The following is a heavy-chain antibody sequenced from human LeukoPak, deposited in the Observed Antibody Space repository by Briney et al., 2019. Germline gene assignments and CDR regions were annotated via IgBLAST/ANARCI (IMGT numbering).Heavy chain of an antibody. Sequence: SETLSLTCAVSGGSINSHYWGWIRQPPGKGLQWIGDIYYTGKNNYNPSLKSRVTISLDTSKDHLSLKLSSVTAADTAVYYCARGIVGATHFDYWGQGTLVTVSS. V-gene: IGHV4-59*11. J-gene: IGHJ4*02. CDR1: GGSINSHY. CDR2: IYYTGKN. CDR3: ARGIVGATHFDY. D-gene: IGHD1-26*01.